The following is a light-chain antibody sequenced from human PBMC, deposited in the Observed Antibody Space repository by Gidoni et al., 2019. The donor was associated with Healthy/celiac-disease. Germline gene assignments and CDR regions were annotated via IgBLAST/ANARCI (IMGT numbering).Light chain of an antibody. J-gene: IGLJ2*01. CDR1: SSDVGGYNY. CDR3: CSYAGSYTL. V-gene: IGLV2-11*01. Sequence: QSDMTQPRSVSGSPGQSVTISCTGTSSDVGGYNYVSWYQQHPGKAPKLMIYDVSKRPSGVPDRFSVSKSGNTASLTIAGLQAEDEADYYCCSYAGSYTLFGGGTKLTVL. CDR2: DVS.